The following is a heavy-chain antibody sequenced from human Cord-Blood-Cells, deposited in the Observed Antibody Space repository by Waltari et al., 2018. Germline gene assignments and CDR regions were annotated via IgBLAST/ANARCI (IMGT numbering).Heavy chain of an antibody. CDR3: AREGLGDAFDI. Sequence: QVQLVQSGAEVKKPGAPVKVSCKASGSTFTSYYMHWVRQAPGQGLEWMGIINPSGGSTSYAQKFQGRVTMTRDTSTSTVYMELSSLRSEDTAVYYCAREGLGDAFDIWGQGTMVTVSP. V-gene: IGHV1-46*01. CDR2: INPSGGST. J-gene: IGHJ3*02. CDR1: GSTFTSYY.